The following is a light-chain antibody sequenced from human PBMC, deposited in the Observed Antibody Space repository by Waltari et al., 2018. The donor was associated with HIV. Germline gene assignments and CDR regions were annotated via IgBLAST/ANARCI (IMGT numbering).Light chain of an antibody. CDR3: QQRSTWPPVT. CDR1: QSVGRY. Sequence: EVVLTQSPATLSLSPGERATLPCTASQSVGRYLAWYQQKPGTSPRLLIYDTSNRAAGIPARFSGGGSATDFTLTFSSVEPEDSAVYYCQQRSTWPPVTFGGGTRVEIK. J-gene: IGKJ4*01. CDR2: DTS. V-gene: IGKV3-11*01.